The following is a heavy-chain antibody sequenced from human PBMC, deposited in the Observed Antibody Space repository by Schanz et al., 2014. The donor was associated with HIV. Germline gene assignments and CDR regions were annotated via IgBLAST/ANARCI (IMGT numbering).Heavy chain of an antibody. CDR2: LSGSGSNI. V-gene: IGHV3-11*01. CDR3: ARLRGFLWFGDHPYSFDY. D-gene: IGHD3-10*01. CDR1: GFSFSDYH. Sequence: QVQLVESGGDLVKPGGSLRLSCTASGFSFSDYHMSWIRQAPGKGLEWVSSLSGSGSNIYYADSVKGRFTISRDNGKNSLFLQMNSLRAEDTAVYYCARLRGFLWFGDHPYSFDYWGQGNLVTVSS. J-gene: IGHJ4*02.